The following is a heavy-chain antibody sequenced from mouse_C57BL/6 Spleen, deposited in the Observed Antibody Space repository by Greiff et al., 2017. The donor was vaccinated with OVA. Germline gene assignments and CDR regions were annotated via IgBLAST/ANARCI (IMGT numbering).Heavy chain of an antibody. J-gene: IGHJ4*01. Sequence: QVQLQQSGPGLVAPSQSLSITCTVSGFSLTSYGVHWVRQPPGKGLEWLVVIWSDGSTTYNSALKSRLSISKDNSKSQVFLKMNSLQTDDTAMYYCARHGDYDGSYAMDYWGQGTSVTVSS. CDR2: IWSDGST. CDR1: GFSLTSYG. CDR3: ARHGDYDGSYAMDY. D-gene: IGHD2-4*01. V-gene: IGHV2-6-1*01.